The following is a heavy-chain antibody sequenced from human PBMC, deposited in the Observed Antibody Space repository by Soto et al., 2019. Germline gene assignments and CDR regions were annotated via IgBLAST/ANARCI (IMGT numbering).Heavy chain of an antibody. CDR1: GYTFTRYN. Sequence: ASVKVSCKASGYTFTRYNVHWVRQAPGQGLEWMAIVNPSGGTTYYVQKFEGRVTLTTDTSTSTVYMELSSLRSDDTAVYYCARVRGGGSEYFFDYWGQGTLVTVSS. J-gene: IGHJ4*02. V-gene: IGHV1-46*01. CDR3: ARVRGGGSEYFFDY. CDR2: VNPSGGTT. D-gene: IGHD2-15*01.